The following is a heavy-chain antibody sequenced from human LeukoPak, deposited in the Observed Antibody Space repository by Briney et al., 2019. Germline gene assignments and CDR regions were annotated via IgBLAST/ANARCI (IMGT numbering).Heavy chain of an antibody. V-gene: IGHV3-48*01. J-gene: IGHJ4*02. Sequence: GGSLRLSCAASGFTFRSYSMNWVRQAPGKGLEWVSYISSSSSTIYYADSVKGRFTISRDNAKNSLYLQMNGLRAEDTAVYYCAKDQAPRITIFGVVIPYYFDYWGQGTLVTVSS. CDR3: AKDQAPRITIFGVVIPYYFDY. D-gene: IGHD3-3*01. CDR2: ISSSSSTI. CDR1: GFTFRSYS.